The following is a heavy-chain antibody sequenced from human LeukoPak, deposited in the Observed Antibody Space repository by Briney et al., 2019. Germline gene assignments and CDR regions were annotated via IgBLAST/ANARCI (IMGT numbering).Heavy chain of an antibody. V-gene: IGHV4-38-2*02. CDR2: IYHSGST. CDR3: ARDQSLTGTTRWFDP. D-gene: IGHD1-20*01. J-gene: IGHJ5*02. Sequence: SETLSLTCTVSGYSISSGYYWGWIRQPPGKGLEWIGSIYHSGSTYYNPSLKSRVTISVDTSKNQFSLKLSSVTAADTAVYYCARDQSLTGTTRWFDPWGQGTLVTVSS. CDR1: GYSISSGYY.